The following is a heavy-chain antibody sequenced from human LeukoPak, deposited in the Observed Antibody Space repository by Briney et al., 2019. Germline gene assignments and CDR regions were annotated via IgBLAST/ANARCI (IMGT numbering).Heavy chain of an antibody. D-gene: IGHD6-19*01. V-gene: IGHV3-7*01. CDR2: IKQDGSEK. Sequence: GGSLRLSCVASGFTFSNYVMSWVRQAPGKGLEWVANIKQDGSEKYYVDSVKGRFTISRENAKNSLYLQMNSLRAEDTAVYYCARDKPIAVVPRPFDIWGQGTMVTVSS. J-gene: IGHJ3*02. CDR1: GFTFSNYV. CDR3: ARDKPIAVVPRPFDI.